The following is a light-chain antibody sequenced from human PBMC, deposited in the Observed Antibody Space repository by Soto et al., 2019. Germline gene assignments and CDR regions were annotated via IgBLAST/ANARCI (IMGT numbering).Light chain of an antibody. CDR2: KAS. Sequence: DIQMTQSPSTLSASVGERVTITCRASQSITTWLAWYQQKPGKAPKLLIYKASSLEGGVPSRFSGSGSGTEFNITISSLQPDDFATYYCQQYNTYPLTLGGGTTVEIK. J-gene: IGKJ4*01. CDR3: QQYNTYPLT. CDR1: QSITTW. V-gene: IGKV1-5*03.